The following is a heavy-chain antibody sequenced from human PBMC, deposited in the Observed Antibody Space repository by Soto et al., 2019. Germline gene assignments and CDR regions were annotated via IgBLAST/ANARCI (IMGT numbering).Heavy chain of an antibody. CDR1: GFTLSSYW. D-gene: IGHD5-18*01. Sequence: GFTLSSYWMSWIRQPPGKGLEWIGYIYYSGSTNSNPSLKSRVTISVDTSKNQFSLKLSSVTAADTAVYYCAREVRQLWLRYFDQWGQGTLVTVSS. CDR2: IYYSGST. V-gene: IGHV4-59*01. J-gene: IGHJ4*02. CDR3: AREVRQLWLRYFDQ.